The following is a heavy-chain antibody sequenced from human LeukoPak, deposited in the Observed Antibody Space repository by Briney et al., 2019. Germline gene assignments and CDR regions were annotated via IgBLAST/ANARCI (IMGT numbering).Heavy chain of an antibody. Sequence: ASVKVSCKASQYNFTSYYIHWVRQAPGQGLEWMGIINPSGGSTSYAQKFQGRVTMTRDTSTTTVYIELSSLRSEDTAVYYCARDIPYEVTFGGVTVVGSFVLDYWGQGTLVTVSP. CDR2: INPSGGST. D-gene: IGHD3-16*02. CDR1: QYNFTSYY. CDR3: ARDIPYEVTFGGVTVVGSFVLDY. J-gene: IGHJ4*02. V-gene: IGHV1-46*01.